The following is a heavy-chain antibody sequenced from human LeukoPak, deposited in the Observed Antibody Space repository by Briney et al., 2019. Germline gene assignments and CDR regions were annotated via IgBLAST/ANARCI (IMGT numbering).Heavy chain of an antibody. J-gene: IGHJ3*02. D-gene: IGHD1-26*01. CDR3: ARDSVTGGI. V-gene: IGHV3-30*01. CDR1: GFTFSSYA. Sequence: GGSLRLSCPASGFTFSSYAMHWVRQAPGKGLEWVAVISYDGSNKYYADSVKGRFTISRDNSKNTLYLQMNSLRAEDTAVYYCARDSVTGGIWGQGTMVTVSS. CDR2: ISYDGSNK.